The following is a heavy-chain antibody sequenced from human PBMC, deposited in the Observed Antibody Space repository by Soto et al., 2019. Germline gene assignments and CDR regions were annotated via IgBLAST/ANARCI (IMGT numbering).Heavy chain of an antibody. CDR2: IWYDGSNK. D-gene: IGHD6-25*01. CDR3: ASTAAAGDAFDI. V-gene: IGHV3-33*01. CDR1: GFTFSSYG. Sequence: QVQLVESGGGGVQPGRSLRLSCAASGFTFSSYGMHWVRQAPGKGLEWVAVIWYDGSNKYYADSVKGRFTISRDNSKNTLYLQMNSLRAEDTAVYYCASTAAAGDAFDIWGQGTMVTVSS. J-gene: IGHJ3*02.